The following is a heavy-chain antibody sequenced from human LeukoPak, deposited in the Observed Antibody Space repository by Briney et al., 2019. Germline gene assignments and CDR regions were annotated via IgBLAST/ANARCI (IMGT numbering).Heavy chain of an antibody. CDR1: GFTVSNNY. J-gene: IGHJ4*02. V-gene: IGHV3-66*01. Sequence: GGSLRLSCAASGFTVSNNYMSWVRQAPGKGLEWVSVMYSGGTTDYADSVKGRFTISRDNSKNTLYLQMESLRADDTAMYYCARGGGDILTGYYPTFEYWGQGTLVTVSS. CDR2: MYSGGTT. D-gene: IGHD3-9*01. CDR3: ARGGGDILTGYYPTFEY.